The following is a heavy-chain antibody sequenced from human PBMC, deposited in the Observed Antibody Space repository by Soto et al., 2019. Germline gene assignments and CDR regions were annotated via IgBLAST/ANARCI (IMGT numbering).Heavy chain of an antibody. CDR3: GKDQASGQGSFDS. J-gene: IGHJ4*01. Sequence: GGSLRLSCAASGFTFNIYGMHWVRQAPDKGLEWVALISYDGSNQYYADSVKGRFTISRDNSKNTLFLQMNSLRADDTAVYYCGKDQASGQGSFDSWGQEPWSPSPQ. V-gene: IGHV3-30*18. CDR2: ISYDGSNQ. CDR1: GFTFNIYG.